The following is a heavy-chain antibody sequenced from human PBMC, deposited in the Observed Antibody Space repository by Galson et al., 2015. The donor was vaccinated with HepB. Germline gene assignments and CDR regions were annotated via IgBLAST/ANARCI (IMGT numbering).Heavy chain of an antibody. CDR1: GFTFSSYS. CDR3: ARDLGDLDTSGWDLDY. J-gene: IGHJ4*02. V-gene: IGHV3-21*01. CDR2: ISSTSSYI. Sequence: SLRLSCAASGFTFSSYSMNWVRQAPGKGLEWVSSISSTSSYIYYADSVKGRFTISRDNAKNSLCLQMNSLRAEDTAVYYCARDLGDLDTSGWDLDYWGQGTLVTVSS. D-gene: IGHD6-19*01.